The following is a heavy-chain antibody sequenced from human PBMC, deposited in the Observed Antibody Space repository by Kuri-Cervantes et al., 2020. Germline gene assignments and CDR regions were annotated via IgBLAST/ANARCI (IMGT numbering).Heavy chain of an antibody. Sequence: GSLRLPCAASGFIFGSYGMHWVRQAPGKGLVWVSRINRDGSSTSYADSVKGRFTISRDNAKNTLYLQMNSLRAEDTAVYYCASHIAVARMVDYWVQGTLVTVSS. CDR2: INRDGSST. J-gene: IGHJ4*02. V-gene: IGHV3-74*01. CDR3: ASHIAVARMVDY. D-gene: IGHD6-19*01. CDR1: GFIFGSYG.